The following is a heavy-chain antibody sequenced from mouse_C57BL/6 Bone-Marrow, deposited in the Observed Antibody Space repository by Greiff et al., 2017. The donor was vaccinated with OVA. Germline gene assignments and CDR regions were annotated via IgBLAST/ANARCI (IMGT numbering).Heavy chain of an antibody. CDR2: IYPRSGNT. Sequence: VKLQQSGAELARPGASVKLSCKASGYTFTSYGISWVKQRTGQGLEWIGEIYPRSGNTYYNEKFKGKATLTADKSSSTAYMELRSLTSEDSAVYFGAREELRGYDYHWGQGTTLTVSS. CDR3: AREELRGYDYH. J-gene: IGHJ2*01. V-gene: IGHV1-81*01. CDR1: GYTFTSYG. D-gene: IGHD2-4*01.